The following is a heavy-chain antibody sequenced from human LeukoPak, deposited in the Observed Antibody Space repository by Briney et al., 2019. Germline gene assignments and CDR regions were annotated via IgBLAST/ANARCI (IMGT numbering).Heavy chain of an antibody. CDR2: ISYDGSNK. CDR1: GFTFSSYA. J-gene: IGHJ5*02. D-gene: IGHD6-13*01. CDR3: AREFIGVLTAAAGRP. V-gene: IGHV3-30-3*01. Sequence: PGRSMRLSCAASGFTFSSYAMHWVRQAPGKGLEWVAVISYDGSNKYYADSVKGRFTISRDNSKNTLYLQMNSLRAEDTAVYYCAREFIGVLTAAAGRPWGQGTLVTVSS.